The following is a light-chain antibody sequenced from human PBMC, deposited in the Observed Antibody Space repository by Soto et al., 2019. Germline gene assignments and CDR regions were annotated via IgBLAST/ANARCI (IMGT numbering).Light chain of an antibody. Sequence: EIVLTQSPGTLSLSPGERATISCRASQRVSSSYLAWYQQKPGQAPRLLIYGASSRATGIPDRFSGSGSGTDFTLTISRLEPEDFAVYYCQQYGSSPTWTFGQGTKV. CDR1: QRVSSSY. J-gene: IGKJ1*01. CDR3: QQYGSSPTWT. V-gene: IGKV3-20*01. CDR2: GAS.